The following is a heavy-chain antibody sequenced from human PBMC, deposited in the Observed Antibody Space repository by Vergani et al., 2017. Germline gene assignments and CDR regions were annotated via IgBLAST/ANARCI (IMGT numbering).Heavy chain of an antibody. CDR3: ARDRNSGSFDY. Sequence: QVQLVESGGGVVQPGRSLRLSCAASGFTFSSYAMHWVRQAPGKGLEWVAVISYDGSKKYYADSVKGPFTISRDNSKNTLYLQMNSLRAEDTAVYYCARDRNSGSFDYWGQGTLVTVSS. CDR2: ISYDGSKK. D-gene: IGHD1-26*01. J-gene: IGHJ4*02. CDR1: GFTFSSYA. V-gene: IGHV3-30*04.